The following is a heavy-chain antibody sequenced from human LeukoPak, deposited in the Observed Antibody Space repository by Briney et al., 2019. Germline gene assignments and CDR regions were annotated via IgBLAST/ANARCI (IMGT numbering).Heavy chain of an antibody. CDR3: AKVLQAQSNGLLNILWWLH. J-gene: IGHJ4*02. CDR2: IIGSGGST. Sequence: GGSLRLSCAASGFTFSSYAMSWVRHAPGKGLEWVSAIIGSGGSTYYADSVKGRFTISRDNSKNTLYLQMNSLRAEDTAVYYCAKVLQAQSNGLLNILWWLHWGQGTLVTVSS. CDR1: GFTFSSYA. D-gene: IGHD3-10*01. V-gene: IGHV3-23*01.